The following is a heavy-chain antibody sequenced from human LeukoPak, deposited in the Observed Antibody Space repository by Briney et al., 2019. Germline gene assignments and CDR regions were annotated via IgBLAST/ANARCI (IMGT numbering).Heavy chain of an antibody. V-gene: IGHV3-48*03. CDR1: GFTFSNYE. CDR3: ARDYGGSSPFDY. D-gene: IGHD4-23*01. CDR2: ISSSGSDI. J-gene: IGHJ4*02. Sequence: GGSLRLSCAASGFTFSNYEMHWVRQAPGKGLEWVSYISSSGSDIYYADSVKGRFTISRDNAKNSLYLHMNSLRAEDTAVYYCARDYGGSSPFDYWGQGTLVTVSS.